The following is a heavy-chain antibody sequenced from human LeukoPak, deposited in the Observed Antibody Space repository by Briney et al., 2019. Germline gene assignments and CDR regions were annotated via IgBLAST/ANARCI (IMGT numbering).Heavy chain of an antibody. J-gene: IGHJ6*03. V-gene: IGHV3-7*03. CDR2: IKQDGSEK. Sequence: GGSLRLSCAASGFTFSSYWMSWVRQAPGKGLEWVANIKQDGSEKYYVDSVKGRFTISRDNAKNSLYLQMNSLRAEDTAVYYCAKAWAHADYYYYMDVWGKGTTVTISS. CDR1: GFTFSSYW. CDR3: AKAWAHADYYYYMDV.